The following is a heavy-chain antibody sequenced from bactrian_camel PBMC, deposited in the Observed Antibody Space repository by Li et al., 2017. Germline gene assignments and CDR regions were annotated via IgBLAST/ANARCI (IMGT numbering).Heavy chain of an antibody. CDR1: GFTVSSSH. Sequence: VQLVESGGGSVQAGGSRRLSCTPSGFTVSSSHMSWVRQPPGKGLEWVSGVASNGGSTEYADSIVGRFTISRDNAKNMVYLQMNSLKPEDTAVYYCVREREVDFGYWGQGTQVTVS. CDR2: VASNGGST. CDR3: VREREVDFGY. J-gene: IGHJ6*01. V-gene: IGHV3S40*01.